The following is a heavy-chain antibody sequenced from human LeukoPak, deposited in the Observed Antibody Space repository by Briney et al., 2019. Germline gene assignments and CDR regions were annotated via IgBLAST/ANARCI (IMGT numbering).Heavy chain of an antibody. V-gene: IGHV3-23*01. D-gene: IGHD3-22*01. Sequence: PGGSLRLSCAASGFTFSSYAMSWVRQAPGKGLEWVSAISGSGGSTYYADSVKGRFTISRDNSKNTLYLQMNSLRAEDTAVYYCARVGIYDSRGSYYLGSSIVDHWGQGTLVTVSS. CDR3: ARVGIYDSRGSYYLGSSIVDH. J-gene: IGHJ4*02. CDR2: ISGSGGST. CDR1: GFTFSSYA.